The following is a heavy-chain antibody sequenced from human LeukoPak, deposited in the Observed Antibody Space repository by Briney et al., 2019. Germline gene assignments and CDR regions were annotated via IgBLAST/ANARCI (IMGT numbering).Heavy chain of an antibody. J-gene: IGHJ4*02. D-gene: IGHD6-13*01. CDR2: ISGFVSST. Sequence: LPGGSLRLSCAASGFTFSTYTMSWVRQAPGKGLEWVSQISGFVSSTHYADSVKGRFTISRDSSKNTLYLQINSLTVEDTAVYYCARGESSPVYWGQGTLVTVSS. CDR3: ARGESSPVY. CDR1: GFTFSTYT. V-gene: IGHV3-23*01.